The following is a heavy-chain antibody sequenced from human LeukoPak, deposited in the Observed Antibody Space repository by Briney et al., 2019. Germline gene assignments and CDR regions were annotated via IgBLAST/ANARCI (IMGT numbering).Heavy chain of an antibody. V-gene: IGHV3-23*01. CDR3: AKYCSSSSGYRLGVFDY. Sequence: GGSLRLSCAASGFTFNSYGMSWVRQAPGKGLEWVSGISSSGGGTYYADSVKGRFTISRDNSKNTLYLQMNSLRAEDTAVYYCAKYCSSSSGYRLGVFDYWGQGTLVTVSS. CDR1: GFTFNSYG. CDR2: ISSSGGGT. J-gene: IGHJ4*02. D-gene: IGHD2-2*01.